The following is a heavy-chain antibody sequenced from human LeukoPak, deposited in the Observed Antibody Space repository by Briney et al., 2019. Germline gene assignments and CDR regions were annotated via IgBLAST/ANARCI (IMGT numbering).Heavy chain of an antibody. CDR2: IRSKANSYAT. CDR3: TSRGYGSGSYYNCGY. V-gene: IGHV3-73*01. D-gene: IGHD3-10*01. J-gene: IGHJ4*02. CDR1: GFTFSGSA. Sequence: HPGGSLRLSCAASGFTFSGSAIHWVRQASGKGLEWVGRIRSKANSYATAYAASVKGRFTISRDGSKSTAYLQMNSLKTEDTAVYYCTSRGYGSGSYYNCGYWGQGTLVTVSS.